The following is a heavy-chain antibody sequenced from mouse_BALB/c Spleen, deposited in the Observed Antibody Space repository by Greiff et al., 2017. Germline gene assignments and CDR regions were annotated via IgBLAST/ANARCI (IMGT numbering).Heavy chain of an antibody. J-gene: IGHJ4*01. V-gene: IGHV1S29*02. D-gene: IGHD2-4*01. CDR3: ARGHYDYGDYYAMDY. CDR1: GYTFTDYN. CDR2: IYPYNGGT. Sequence: EVQLQQSGPELVKPGASVKISCKASGYTFTDYNMHWVKQSHGKSLEWIGYIYPYNGGTGYNQKFKSKATLTVDNSSSTAYMELRSLTSEDSAVYYCARGHYDYGDYYAMDYWGQGTSVTVSS.